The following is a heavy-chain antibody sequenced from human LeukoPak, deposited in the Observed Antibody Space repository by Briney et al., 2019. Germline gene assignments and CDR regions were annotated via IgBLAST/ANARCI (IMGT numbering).Heavy chain of an antibody. D-gene: IGHD3-22*01. CDR2: TYYRSKGYN. CDR1: ADSVSSNSAA. Sequence: SQTLSLTCAISADSVSSNSAAWNWIRQSPSRGLEWLGKTYYRSKGYNDYAVSVKGRITINPDTSKNQFSLQLNSVTPEDTAVYYCARGLGSLPPMYYYDSSGLDYWGQGTLVTVSS. V-gene: IGHV6-1*01. J-gene: IGHJ4*02. CDR3: ARGLGSLPPMYYYDSSGLDY.